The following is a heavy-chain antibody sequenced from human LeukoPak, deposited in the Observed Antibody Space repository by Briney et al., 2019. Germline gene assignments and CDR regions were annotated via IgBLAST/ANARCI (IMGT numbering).Heavy chain of an antibody. J-gene: IGHJ4*02. CDR3: ARNSDYDFYFDS. CDR2: IDHTEGT. Sequence: SETPSLTCAVYGASFTDHSWSWIRQSPGKGLEWIGEIDHTEGTNYNPSLMSRVTISADTSRKQFSLKPSSVTVADMAVYHCARNSDYDFYFDSWAQGILVTVSS. CDR1: GASFTDHS. D-gene: IGHD5-12*01. V-gene: IGHV4-34*01.